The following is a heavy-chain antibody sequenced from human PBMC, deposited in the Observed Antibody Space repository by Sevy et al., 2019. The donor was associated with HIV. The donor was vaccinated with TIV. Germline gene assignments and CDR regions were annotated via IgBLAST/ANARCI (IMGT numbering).Heavy chain of an antibody. V-gene: IGHV3-74*01. D-gene: IGHD3-3*01. Sequence: GGSLRLSCAASGFTFSSYWMHWVRQAPGKGLVWVSRINSDGSSTSYADSVKGRFTISRDNAKNTLYLQMNSLRAEDTAVYYCARDKDGYYDFWSGSYYYYGMDVWGQWTTVTVSS. J-gene: IGHJ6*02. CDR2: INSDGSST. CDR3: ARDKDGYYDFWSGSYYYYGMDV. CDR1: GFTFSSYW.